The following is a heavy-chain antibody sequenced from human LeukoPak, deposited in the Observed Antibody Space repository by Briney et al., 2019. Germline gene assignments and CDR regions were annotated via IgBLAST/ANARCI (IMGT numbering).Heavy chain of an antibody. CDR2: IKQDGSEQ. CDR1: GFTFSYYY. CDR3: ARDNNNLFDY. D-gene: IGHD1/OR15-1a*01. Sequence: GGSLRLSCAASGFTFSYYYMSWVRQAPGKGLEWVANIKQDGSEQYYVDSVKGRFTIPKDNAKNSLSLQMNSLRAEDTAMYFCARDNNNLFDYWGQGTLVTVSS. V-gene: IGHV3-7*01. J-gene: IGHJ4*02.